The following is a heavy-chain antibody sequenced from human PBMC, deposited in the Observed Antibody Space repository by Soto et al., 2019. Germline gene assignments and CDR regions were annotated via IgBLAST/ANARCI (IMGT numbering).Heavy chain of an antibody. CDR3: ARGRHFDY. V-gene: IGHV3-23*01. J-gene: IGHJ4*02. D-gene: IGHD3-16*01. Sequence: GGSLRLSCAASGFSFAGYALTWVRLAPGKGLEWVASISGGGGSTYYTDSVKGRFSISRDNSKNTLYLQMNSLRAEDTAVYYCARGRHFDYWGQGTLVTVSS. CDR1: GFSFAGYA. CDR2: ISGGGGST.